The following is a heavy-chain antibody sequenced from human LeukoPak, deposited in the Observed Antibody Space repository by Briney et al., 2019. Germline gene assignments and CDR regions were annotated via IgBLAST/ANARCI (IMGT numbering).Heavy chain of an antibody. CDR2: IYYSGST. Sequence: SETLSLTCAVYGGSFSGYYWSWIRQPPGKGLEWIGSIYYSGSTYYNPSLKSRVTISVDTSKNQFSLKLSSVTAADTAVYYCARRRGGYYDSSGYVDYWGQGTLVTVSS. CDR1: GGSFSGYY. CDR3: ARRRGGYYDSSGYVDY. J-gene: IGHJ4*02. D-gene: IGHD3-22*01. V-gene: IGHV4-34*01.